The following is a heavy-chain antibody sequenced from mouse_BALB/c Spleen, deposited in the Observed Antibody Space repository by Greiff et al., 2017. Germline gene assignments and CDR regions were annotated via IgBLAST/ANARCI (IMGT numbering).Heavy chain of an antibody. CDR3: ARGRSLYYDYPFAY. CDR1: GFTFSSYA. V-gene: IGHV5-6-5*01. CDR2: ISSGGST. D-gene: IGHD2-4*01. Sequence: EVQLVESGGGLVQPGGSLKLSCAASGFTFSSYAMSWVRQTPEKRLEWVASISSGGSTYYPDSVKGRFTISRDNARNILYLQMSSLRSEDTAMYYCARGRSLYYDYPFAYWGQGTLVTVSA. J-gene: IGHJ3*01.